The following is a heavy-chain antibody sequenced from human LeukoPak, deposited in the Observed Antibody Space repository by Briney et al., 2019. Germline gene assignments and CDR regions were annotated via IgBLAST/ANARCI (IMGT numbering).Heavy chain of an antibody. Sequence: GGSLRLSCAASGFTFSDYYMSWIRQAPGKGLEWVSYISSSSSYTNYADSVKGRFTISRDNAKNSLYLQMNSLRAEDTAVYYCARDSGIGGSGSYYKYYFDYWGQGTLVTVSS. CDR2: ISSSSSYT. CDR1: GFTFSDYY. V-gene: IGHV3-11*06. J-gene: IGHJ4*02. D-gene: IGHD3-10*01. CDR3: ARDSGIGGSGSYYKYYFDY.